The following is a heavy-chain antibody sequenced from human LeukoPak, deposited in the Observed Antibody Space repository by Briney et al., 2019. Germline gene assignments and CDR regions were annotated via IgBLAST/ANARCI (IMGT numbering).Heavy chain of an antibody. CDR3: ARDGSAPGLYFDS. CDR2: IKQDGSEK. V-gene: IGHV3-7*01. J-gene: IGHJ4*02. CDR1: GFTFTDYW. Sequence: GGSLRLSCAASGFTFTDYWMNWVRETPGKGLGWVASIKQDGSEKYYVDSVKGRLTISRDNAKNSLYLQMNSLRAEDTAVYYCARDGSAPGLYFDSWGPGTLVTVSS. D-gene: IGHD6-13*01.